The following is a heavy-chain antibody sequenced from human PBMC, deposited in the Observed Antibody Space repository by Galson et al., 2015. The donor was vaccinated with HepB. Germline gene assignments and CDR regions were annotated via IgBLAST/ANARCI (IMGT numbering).Heavy chain of an antibody. J-gene: IGHJ5*02. Sequence: SVKVSCKASGGTFSSYTISWVRQAPGQGLEWMGRITPILGIANYAQKFQGRVTITADKSTSTAYMELSSLRSEDTAVYYCARMGHDYGDYYNWFDPWGQGTLVTVSS. D-gene: IGHD4-17*01. CDR1: GGTFSSYT. V-gene: IGHV1-69*02. CDR3: ARMGHDYGDYYNWFDP. CDR2: ITPILGIA.